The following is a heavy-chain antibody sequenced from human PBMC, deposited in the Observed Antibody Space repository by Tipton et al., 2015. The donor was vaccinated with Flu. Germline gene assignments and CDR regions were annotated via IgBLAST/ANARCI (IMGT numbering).Heavy chain of an antibody. CDR2: ISGSGGST. D-gene: IGHD3-9*01. CDR1: GFTFSSYA. Sequence: SLRLSCAASGFTFSSYAMSWVRQAPGKGLEWVSAISGSGGSTYYADSVKGRFTISRDNSKNTLYLQMNSLRAEDTAVYYCAKGQSSSSGPLRYFDWSEFGYWGQGTLVTVSS. CDR3: AKGQSSSSGPLRYFDWSEFGY. J-gene: IGHJ4*02. V-gene: IGHV3-23*01.